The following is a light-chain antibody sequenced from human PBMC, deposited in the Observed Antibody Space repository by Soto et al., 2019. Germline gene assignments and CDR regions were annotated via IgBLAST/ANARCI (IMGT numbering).Light chain of an antibody. CDR2: GAS. Sequence: EIVLTQSPGTLSLSPGERATLSCRASQSVRSNYLAWYQQKPGRAPRLLIYGASSRATGIPDRFSGSGSGTDFTLTISRLEPEDFAVYYCQQYNNWPLTFGGGTKVEIK. CDR1: QSVRSNY. V-gene: IGKV3-20*01. CDR3: QQYNNWPLT. J-gene: IGKJ4*01.